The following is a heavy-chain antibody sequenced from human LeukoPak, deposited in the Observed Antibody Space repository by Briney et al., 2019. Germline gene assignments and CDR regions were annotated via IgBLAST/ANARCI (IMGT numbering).Heavy chain of an antibody. CDR2: IKQDGTET. J-gene: IGHJ4*02. D-gene: IGHD3-10*01. CDR1: GFSFYNYW. Sequence: GGSLRLSCAASGFSFYNYWMTWVRHFPGRGLEWVAYIKQDGTETHYVDSVKGRFSVPRDNAKNSVWLQMNRLRVEDTAVYYCVRDQYYYGWGSYTNWGQGVLVTVSS. V-gene: IGHV3-7*01. CDR3: VRDQYYYGWGSYTN.